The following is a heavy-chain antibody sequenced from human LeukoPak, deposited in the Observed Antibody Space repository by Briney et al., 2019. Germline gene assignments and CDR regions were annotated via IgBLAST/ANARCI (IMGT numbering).Heavy chain of an antibody. CDR3: VRDSIVVVPAAGDFDY. D-gene: IGHD2-2*01. V-gene: IGHV3-48*01. Sequence: GGSLRLSCAASGFTFSSYSMNWVRQAPGKGLEWVSYISSSSSTIYYADSVKGRFTISRDNAKNSLYLQMNSLRAEDTAVYYCVRDSIVVVPAAGDFDYWGQGTLVTVSS. CDR1: GFTFSSYS. CDR2: ISSSSSTI. J-gene: IGHJ4*02.